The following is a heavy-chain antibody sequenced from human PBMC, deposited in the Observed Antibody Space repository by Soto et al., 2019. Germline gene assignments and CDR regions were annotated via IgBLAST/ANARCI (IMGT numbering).Heavy chain of an antibody. Sequence: SETLSLTCTVSCGYISSGGYYWSWIRQHPGKGLEWIGYVYSSGTTYYNPSLQSRVTMSLDTSKNQFSLKLSAVTAADTAVYYCAREYYYNSGSSRWFDPWGPGTLVTVSS. D-gene: IGHD3-10*01. V-gene: IGHV4-31*03. CDR1: CGYISSGGYY. CDR2: VYSSGTT. CDR3: AREYYYNSGSSRWFDP. J-gene: IGHJ5*02.